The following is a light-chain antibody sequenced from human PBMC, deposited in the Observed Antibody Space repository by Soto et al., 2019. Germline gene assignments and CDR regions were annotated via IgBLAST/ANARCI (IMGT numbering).Light chain of an antibody. V-gene: IGKV3-15*01. CDR2: DAS. Sequence: DIVMTQSQATLSVSTGERATLSCRASLSVSRNLAWYQQKPGQAPRLLIFDASTRATGIPARFSGSGSGTEFTLTITSLQSEDFAVYYCQQYNAWPRTFGQGTKVDIK. J-gene: IGKJ1*01. CDR3: QQYNAWPRT. CDR1: LSVSRN.